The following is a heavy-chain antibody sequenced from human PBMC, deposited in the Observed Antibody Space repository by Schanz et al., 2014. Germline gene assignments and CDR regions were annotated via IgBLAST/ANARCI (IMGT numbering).Heavy chain of an antibody. J-gene: IGHJ4*02. D-gene: IGHD6-25*01. CDR1: GFTFSSYA. CDR3: AKVRYSSGWRGDYFDE. CDR2: ISGSGGST. Sequence: EVQLVESGGGLVQPGGSLRLSCAASGFTFSSYAMGWVRQAPGKGLEWVSAISGSGGSTYYADSVKGRFTISRDNSKNTLYLQMNSLRAEDTAVYYCAKVRYSSGWRGDYFDEWGQGTLVTVAS. V-gene: IGHV3-23*04.